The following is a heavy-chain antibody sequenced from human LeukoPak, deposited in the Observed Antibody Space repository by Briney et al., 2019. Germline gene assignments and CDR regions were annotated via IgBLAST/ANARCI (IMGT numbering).Heavy chain of an antibody. CDR3: ARFGYSSGRSSN. CDR2: IYYSGST. Sequence: SETLSLTCTVSGGSISSSSYYWGWIRQPPGKGLEWIGSIYYSGSTYYNPSLKSRVTISVDTSKNQFSLKLSSVTAADTAVYYCARFGYSSGRSSNWGQGTLVTVSS. CDR1: GGSISSSSYY. V-gene: IGHV4-39*07. J-gene: IGHJ4*02. D-gene: IGHD6-19*01.